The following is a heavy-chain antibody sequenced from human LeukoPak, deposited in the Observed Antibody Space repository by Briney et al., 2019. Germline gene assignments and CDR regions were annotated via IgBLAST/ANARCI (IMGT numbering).Heavy chain of an antibody. J-gene: IGHJ6*03. CDR2: IIPIFGTA. D-gene: IGHD1-20*01. CDR3: ASSGFYRDNCDYYYYYMDV. CDR1: GGTFSSYA. Sequence: GSSVKVSCKASGGTFSSYAISWVRQAPGQGLEWMGGIIPIFGTANYAQKFQGRVTITTDESTSTAYMELSSLRSEDTAVYYCASSGFYRDNCDYYYYYMDVWGKGTTVTVSS. V-gene: IGHV1-69*05.